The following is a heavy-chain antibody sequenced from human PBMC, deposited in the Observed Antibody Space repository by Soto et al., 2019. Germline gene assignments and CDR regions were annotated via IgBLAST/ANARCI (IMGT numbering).Heavy chain of an antibody. CDR1: GYTFTGYY. V-gene: IGHV1-2*04. CDR2: INPNSGGT. D-gene: IGHD2-15*01. CDR3: ARGDIVVVVAATRGWFDP. Sequence: ASVKVSCKASGYTFTGYYMHWVRQAPGQGLEWMGWINPNSGGTNYAQKFQGWVTMTRDTSISTAYMELSRLRSDDTAVYYCARGDIVVVVAATRGWFDPWGQGTLVTVS. J-gene: IGHJ5*02.